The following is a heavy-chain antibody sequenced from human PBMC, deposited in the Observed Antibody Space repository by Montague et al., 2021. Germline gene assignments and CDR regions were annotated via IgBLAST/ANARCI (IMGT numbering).Heavy chain of an antibody. CDR2: FYSGGNT. CDR3: ARARITGTTTPLDY. D-gene: IGHD1/OR15-1a*01. J-gene: IGHJ4*02. Sequence: SETLSLTCAVSGGSISSTSHYWDWIRQPPGKGLEWIGSFYSGGNTYYNPALKSRVSISAYTSNNQFSLKLHSVTAADTAVYFCARARITGTTTPLDYWGQGTLVIVSS. V-gene: IGHV4-39*01. CDR1: GGSISSTSHY.